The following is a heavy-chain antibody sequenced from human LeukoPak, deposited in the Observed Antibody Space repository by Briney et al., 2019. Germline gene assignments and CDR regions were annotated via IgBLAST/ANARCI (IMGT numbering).Heavy chain of an antibody. CDR2: IYSGGTT. Sequence: PGGSLRLSCAASDFTVSRNYMSWVRQAPGKGLEWVSVIYSGGTTKYADSVKGRFTISRDNAKNSLDLQMNSLKAEDTAVYYCATPAAGPGAEYSQYWGQGTLVIVSS. CDR1: DFTVSRNY. V-gene: IGHV3-66*04. CDR3: ATPAAGPGAEYSQY. D-gene: IGHD6-13*01. J-gene: IGHJ1*01.